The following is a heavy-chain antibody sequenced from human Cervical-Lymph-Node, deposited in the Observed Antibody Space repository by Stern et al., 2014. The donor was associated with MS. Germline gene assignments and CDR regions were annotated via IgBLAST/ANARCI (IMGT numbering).Heavy chain of an antibody. Sequence: EVQLEESGGGSVQPGGSLRLSCAASGFTFSSYWMHWVRQVPGKGLIWVSRIDTYGSITSYADSVKGRFTISRDNAKNMLYLQMNSLRADDTALYYCTRDIGGAAGFWGQGTMVTVSS. CDR3: TRDIGGAAGF. D-gene: IGHD3-16*01. CDR2: IDTYGSIT. J-gene: IGHJ4*02. V-gene: IGHV3-74*01. CDR1: GFTFSSYW.